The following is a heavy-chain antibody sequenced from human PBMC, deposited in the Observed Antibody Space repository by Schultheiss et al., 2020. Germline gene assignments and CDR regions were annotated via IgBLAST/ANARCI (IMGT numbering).Heavy chain of an antibody. CDR2: ISAYNGNT. J-gene: IGHJ6*02. CDR3: ARDLLICSSTSCYRGRYYYGMDV. V-gene: IGHV1-18*01. Sequence: GESLKVSCKASGYTFTSYGISWVRQAPGQGLEWMGWISAYNGNTNYAQKLQGRVTMTTDTSTSTAYMELRSLRSDDTAVYYCARDLLICSSTSCYRGRYYYGMDVWGQGTTVTVSS. CDR1: GYTFTSYG. D-gene: IGHD2-2*01.